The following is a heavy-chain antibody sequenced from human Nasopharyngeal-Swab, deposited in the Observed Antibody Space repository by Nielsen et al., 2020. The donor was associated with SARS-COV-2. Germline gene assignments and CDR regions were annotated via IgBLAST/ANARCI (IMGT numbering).Heavy chain of an antibody. D-gene: IGHD3-3*01. CDR2: IIPIFGTA. J-gene: IGHJ6*03. V-gene: IGHV1-69*01. CDR3: ARSPRLQPWSGPYYYYVDV. Sequence: WVRQAPGQGLEWMGGIIPIFGTANYAQKFQGRVTITADESTSTAYMELSSLRSEDTAVYYCARSPRLQPWSGPYYYYVDVWGKGTTVTVSS.